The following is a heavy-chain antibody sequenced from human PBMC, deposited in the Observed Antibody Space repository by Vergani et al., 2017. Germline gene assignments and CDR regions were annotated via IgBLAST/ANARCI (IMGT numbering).Heavy chain of an antibody. V-gene: IGHV3-30*02. CDR2: IRYDGSNK. Sequence: VQLLESGGGLVQPGGSLRLSCAASGFTFSSYAMSWVRQAPGKGLEWVAFIRYDGSNKYYADSVKGRFTISRDNSKNTLYLQMNSLRAEDTAVYYCAKDKAAAPTFWGQGTLVTVSS. CDR3: AKDKAAAPTF. D-gene: IGHD6-13*01. J-gene: IGHJ4*02. CDR1: GFTFSSYA.